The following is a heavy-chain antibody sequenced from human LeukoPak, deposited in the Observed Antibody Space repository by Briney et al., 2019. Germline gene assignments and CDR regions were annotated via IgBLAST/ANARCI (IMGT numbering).Heavy chain of an antibody. D-gene: IGHD3-10*01. V-gene: IGHV5-51*01. CDR2: IYPSDSDT. Sequence: GESLKISCKGSGYSFTSYWIGWVRQMPGKGSEWMGIIYPSDSDTRYNPSFQGQVTMSADKSISTAYLQWSSLEASDTAIYYCARRRSAGLIRDAFDIWGQGTMVTVSS. J-gene: IGHJ3*02. CDR3: ARRRSAGLIRDAFDI. CDR1: GYSFTSYW.